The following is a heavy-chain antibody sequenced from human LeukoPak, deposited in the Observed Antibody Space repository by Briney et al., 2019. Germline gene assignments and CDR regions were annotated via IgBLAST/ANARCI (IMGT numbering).Heavy chain of an antibody. J-gene: IGHJ4*02. CDR1: GYTFTGYY. CDR2: INPNSGGT. V-gene: IGHV1-2*03. CDR3: ARDSGERGSGSYLIAY. Sequence: LVASVKVSCKASGYTFTGYYMHWVRQAPGQGLEWMGWINPNSGGTNYAQKFQGRVTMTRDTSISTAYMELSRLRSDDTAVYYCARDSGERGSGSYLIAYWGQGTLVTVSS. D-gene: IGHD3-10*01.